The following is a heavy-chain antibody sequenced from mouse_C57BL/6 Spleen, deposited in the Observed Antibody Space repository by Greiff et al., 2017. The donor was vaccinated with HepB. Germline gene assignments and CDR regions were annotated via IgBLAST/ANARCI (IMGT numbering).Heavy chain of an antibody. D-gene: IGHD1-1*01. J-gene: IGHJ2*01. CDR1: GFTFSDYG. Sequence: DVQLVESGGGLVQPGGSLKLSCAASGFTFSDYGMAWVRQAPRKGPEWVAFISNLAYSIYYADTVTGRFTISRENAKNTRYLEMSSLRSEDTDIYYCARHYGSSDEGYFDYWGQGTTLTVAS. CDR3: ARHYGSSDEGYFDY. CDR2: ISNLAYSI. V-gene: IGHV5-15*01.